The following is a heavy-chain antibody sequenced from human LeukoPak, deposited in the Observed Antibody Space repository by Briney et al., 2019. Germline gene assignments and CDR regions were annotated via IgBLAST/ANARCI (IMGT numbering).Heavy chain of an antibody. V-gene: IGHV3-9*01. CDR2: ISWNSGSI. D-gene: IGHD3-22*01. J-gene: IGHJ4*01. Sequence: PGGSLRLSCAASGFTFDDYAMHWVRRAPGKGLEWVSGISWNSGSIGYADSVKGRFTISRDNAKNSLYLQMNSLRAEDTALYYCAKAPFGSYDSSGYGIDYFDYWGHGTLVTVSS. CDR3: AKAPFGSYDSSGYGIDYFDY. CDR1: GFTFDDYA.